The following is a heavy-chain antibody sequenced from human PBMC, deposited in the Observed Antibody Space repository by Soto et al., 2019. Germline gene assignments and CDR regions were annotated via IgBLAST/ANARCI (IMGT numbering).Heavy chain of an antibody. CDR1: GHTLTELS. CDR2: FDPEDGET. D-gene: IGHD1-1*01. Sequence: QVQLLQSGAEVKKPGASVKVSCKVSGHTLTELSMHWVRQAPGRGLEWMGGFDPEDGETIFAQKFQGRVTMTEDTXPDSTYMELTSLRSEDTAVYYCAAGGTRWLHSPFDYWGQGTLVTISS. J-gene: IGHJ4*02. CDR3: AAGGTRWLHSPFDY. V-gene: IGHV1-24*01.